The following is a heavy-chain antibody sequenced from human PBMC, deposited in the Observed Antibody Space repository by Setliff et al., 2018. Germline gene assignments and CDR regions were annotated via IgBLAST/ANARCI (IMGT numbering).Heavy chain of an antibody. V-gene: IGHV3-33*03. Sequence: PGGSLRLSCAASGFTFSSYGMHWVRQAPGKGLEWVAVVWYDGSNKYYADSVKGRFTISRDNAKNSLYLQMNSLRAEDMALYYCAKGYCSSTSCYVDYWGQGTLVTVSS. CDR1: GFTFSSYG. CDR3: AKGYCSSTSCYVDY. CDR2: VWYDGSNK. J-gene: IGHJ4*02. D-gene: IGHD2-2*01.